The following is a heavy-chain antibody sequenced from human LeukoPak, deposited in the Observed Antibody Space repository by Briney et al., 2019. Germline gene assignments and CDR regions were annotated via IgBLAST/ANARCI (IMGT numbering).Heavy chain of an antibody. D-gene: IGHD3-10*01. Sequence: GGSQRLSCAASGFTFSDHYMDWVRQAPGKGLEWIGRTKNKAHTYTTEYAASVKGRFTISRDDSKNSLYLQMNSLKTEDTAVYYCASPQRFGQLFFYYWGQGTPVTVSS. CDR2: TKNKAHTYTT. V-gene: IGHV3-72*01. CDR3: ASPQRFGQLFFYY. J-gene: IGHJ4*02. CDR1: GFTFSDHY.